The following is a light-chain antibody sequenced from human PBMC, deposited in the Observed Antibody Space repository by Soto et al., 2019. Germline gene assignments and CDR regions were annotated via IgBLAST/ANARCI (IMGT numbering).Light chain of an antibody. CDR2: DVS. CDR3: SSYTSSSTYV. Sequence: QSALTQPASVSGSPGQSITISCTGTSSDVGGYNYVSWYQQHPGKAPKLMIYDVSNRPSGVSNRFSDSKSGNTASLTISGLPAEDEADYYCSSYTSSSTYVFGTGTKLTVL. CDR1: SSDVGGYNY. J-gene: IGLJ1*01. V-gene: IGLV2-14*01.